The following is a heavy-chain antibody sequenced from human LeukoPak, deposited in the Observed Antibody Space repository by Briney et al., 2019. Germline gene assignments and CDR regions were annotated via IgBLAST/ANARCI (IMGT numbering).Heavy chain of an antibody. J-gene: IGHJ4*02. CDR3: ARGGYNYGSNPDY. CDR1: GGSISSGSYY. CDR2: IYYSGST. D-gene: IGHD5-18*01. Sequence: PSETLSLTCTVPGGSISSGSYYWSWIRQPAGKGLEWIGYIYYSGSTNYNPSLKSRVTISVDTSKNQFSLKLSSVTAADTAVYYCARGGYNYGSNPDYWGQGTLVTVSS. V-gene: IGHV4-61*10.